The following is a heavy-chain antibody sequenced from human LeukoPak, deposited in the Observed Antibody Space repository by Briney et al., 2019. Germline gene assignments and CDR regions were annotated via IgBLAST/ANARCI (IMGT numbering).Heavy chain of an antibody. CDR2: IYYSGGT. CDR1: GGSISSGGYY. CDR3: ARVATILGYFDY. D-gene: IGHD5-12*01. Sequence: SQTLSLTCTVSGGSISSGGYYWSWIRQHPGKGLEWIGYIYYSGGTYYNPSLKSRVTISVDMSKNQFSLKLSSVTAADTAVYYCARVATILGYFDYWGQGTLVTVSS. J-gene: IGHJ4*02. V-gene: IGHV4-31*03.